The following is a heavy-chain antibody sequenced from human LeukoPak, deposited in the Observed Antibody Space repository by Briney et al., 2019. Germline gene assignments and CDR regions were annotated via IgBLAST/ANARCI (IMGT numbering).Heavy chain of an antibody. CDR2: IFHSANT. D-gene: IGHD3-16*01. CDR1: GYSISSGYY. Sequence: PSETLSLTCTVSGYSISSGYYWGWIRQPPGKGLEWIGSIFHSANTYYNPSLKSRVTISVDTSKNQFSLKMSSVTAADTAVYYCARDPSNSAFKRMQGGDYWGQGTLVTVS. J-gene: IGHJ4*02. V-gene: IGHV4-38-2*02. CDR3: ARDPSNSAFKRMQGGDY.